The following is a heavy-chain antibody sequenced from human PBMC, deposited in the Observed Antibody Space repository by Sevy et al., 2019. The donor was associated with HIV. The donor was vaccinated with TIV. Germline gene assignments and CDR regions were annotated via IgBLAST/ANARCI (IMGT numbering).Heavy chain of an antibody. Sequence: GGSLRLSCAASGFTFSSYWMHWVRQAPGKGLVWVSGLSGSGGSTYYADSVKGRFTISRDNSKNTLYLQMNSLRAEDTAVYYCAKDQGDYVWGTFRDYWGQGTLVTVSS. CDR1: GFTFSSYW. J-gene: IGHJ4*02. CDR3: AKDQGDYVWGTFRDY. D-gene: IGHD3-16*02. V-gene: IGHV3-23*01. CDR2: LSGSGGST.